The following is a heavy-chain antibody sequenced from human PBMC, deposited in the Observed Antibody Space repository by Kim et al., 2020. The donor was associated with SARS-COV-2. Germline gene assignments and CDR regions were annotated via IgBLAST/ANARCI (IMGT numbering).Heavy chain of an antibody. CDR2: INPNSGGT. Sequence: ASVKVSCKASGYTFTGYYMHWVRQAPGQGLEWMGRINPNSGGTNYAQKFQGRVTMTRDTSISTAYMELSRLRSDDTAVYYCARDSGSYSEYFQHWGQGTLVTVSS. CDR3: ARDSGSYSEYFQH. V-gene: IGHV1-2*06. CDR1: GYTFTGYY. J-gene: IGHJ1*01. D-gene: IGHD1-26*01.